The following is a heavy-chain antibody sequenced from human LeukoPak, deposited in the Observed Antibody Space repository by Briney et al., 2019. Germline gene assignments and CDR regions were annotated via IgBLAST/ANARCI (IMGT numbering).Heavy chain of an antibody. D-gene: IGHD3-22*01. CDR2: IYYSGST. CDR1: GASISSSY. J-gene: IGHJ3*02. V-gene: IGHV4-59*01. Sequence: SETLSLTCTVSGASISSSYWSWIRQPPGKRLEWIGFIYYSGSTNSNPSLKSRVTMSADTSKNQFSLKLSSVTAADTAVYYCVRGNYDNRGYSNALDIWGQGAMVTVSS. CDR3: VRGNYDNRGYSNALDI.